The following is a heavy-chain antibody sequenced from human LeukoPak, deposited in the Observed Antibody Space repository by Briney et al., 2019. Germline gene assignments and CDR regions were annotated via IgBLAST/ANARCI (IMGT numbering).Heavy chain of an antibody. CDR1: GFSFSSYA. D-gene: IGHD3-10*02. Sequence: GGSLRLSCAASGFSFSSYAMSWVRQAPGKGLEWVSAISGSGGYTYYADYVKGRFTISRDNSKNTLYLQMNSLGAEDTAVYYCAELGITMIGGVWGKGTTVTISS. CDR3: AELGITMIGGV. CDR2: ISGSGGYT. V-gene: IGHV3-23*01. J-gene: IGHJ6*04.